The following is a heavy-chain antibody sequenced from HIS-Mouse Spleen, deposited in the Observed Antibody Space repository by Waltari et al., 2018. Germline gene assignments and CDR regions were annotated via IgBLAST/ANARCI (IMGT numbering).Heavy chain of an antibody. CDR3: ARDPRWNDGIDY. D-gene: IGHD1-1*01. CDR2: IYYSGST. V-gene: IGHV4-39*07. J-gene: IGHJ4*02. CDR1: GGSISSSSYY. Sequence: QLQLQESGPGLVKPSETLSLTCTVSGGSISSSSYYWGWIRQPPGKGLEWIGSIYYSGSTYYNPSLKSRDTISVDTSKNQFSLKLSSVTAADTAVYYCARDPRWNDGIDYWGQGTLVTVSS.